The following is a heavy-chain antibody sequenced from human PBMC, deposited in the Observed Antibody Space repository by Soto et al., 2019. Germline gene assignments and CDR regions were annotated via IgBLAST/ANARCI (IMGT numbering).Heavy chain of an antibody. CDR2: IDPSDSQT. V-gene: IGHV5-10-1*01. J-gene: IGHJ4*02. CDR3: ARQIYDSDTGPNFQYYFDS. CDR1: GYSFAGYW. Sequence: GESLKISCKGSGYSFAGYWITWVRQKPGKGLEWMGRIDPSDSQTYYSPSFRGHVTISVTKSITTVFLQWSSLRASDTAMYYCARQIYDSDTGPNFQYYFDSWGQGTPVPVSS. D-gene: IGHD3-22*01.